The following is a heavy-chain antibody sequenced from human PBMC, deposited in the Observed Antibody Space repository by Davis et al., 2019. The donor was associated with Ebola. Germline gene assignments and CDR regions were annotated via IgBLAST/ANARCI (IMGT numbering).Heavy chain of an antibody. CDR3: ARGGKYRDESRTFDY. CDR1: AFSVSSNY. Sequence: GESLKISCAASAFSVSSNYMSWVRQAPGKGLEWVSVIYSGGSTYYADSVKGRFSISRDNSKNTLYLQMNSLRAEDTAVYYCARGGKYRDESRTFDYWGQGTLVTVSS. D-gene: IGHD2-2*01. CDR2: IYSGGST. J-gene: IGHJ4*02. V-gene: IGHV3-66*01.